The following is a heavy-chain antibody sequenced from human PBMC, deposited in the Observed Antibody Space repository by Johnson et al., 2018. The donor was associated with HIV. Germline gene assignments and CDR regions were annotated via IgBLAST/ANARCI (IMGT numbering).Heavy chain of an antibody. V-gene: IGHV3-30*04. CDR3: ARDAPDSGSYHAFDI. D-gene: IGHD1-26*01. CDR2: ISYDGSNK. CDR1: GFIFSRYA. J-gene: IGHJ3*02. Sequence: QVQLVESGGGLVQPGGSLRLSCAASGFIFSRYAMHWVRQAPGKGLEWVAVISYDGSNKYYADSVKGRFTISRDNSKNTLYLQMNSLRAEDTAVYYCARDAPDSGSYHAFDIWGQGTMATVSS.